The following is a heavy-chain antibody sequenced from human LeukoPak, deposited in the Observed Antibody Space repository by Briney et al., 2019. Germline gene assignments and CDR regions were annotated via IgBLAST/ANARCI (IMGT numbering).Heavy chain of an antibody. CDR2: IFYSGST. Sequence: PSETLSLTCTASGGSISSSGYYWTWIRQHPGKGLEWLGYIFYSGSTYYNPSLKGRFTISLDTSKNQLSLKLSSVTAADTAVYYCARGTYYSSSGSYYNLDRWGQGTLVTVSS. V-gene: IGHV4-31*03. J-gene: IGHJ4*02. CDR3: ARGTYYSSSGSYYNLDR. D-gene: IGHD3-10*01. CDR1: GGSISSSGYY.